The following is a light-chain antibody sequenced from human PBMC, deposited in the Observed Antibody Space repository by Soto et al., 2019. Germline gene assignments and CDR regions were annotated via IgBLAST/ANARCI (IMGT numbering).Light chain of an antibody. CDR3: QQRSNWPRFT. J-gene: IGKJ3*01. CDR1: QSVSSY. CDR2: DAS. Sequence: EIVLTHSPATLSLSPCERATLSFSASQSVSSYLAWYQQKPGQAPRLLIYDASNRATGIPARFSGSGSGTDFTLTISSLEPEDFAVYYCQQRSNWPRFTFGPGTKVDIK. V-gene: IGKV3-11*01.